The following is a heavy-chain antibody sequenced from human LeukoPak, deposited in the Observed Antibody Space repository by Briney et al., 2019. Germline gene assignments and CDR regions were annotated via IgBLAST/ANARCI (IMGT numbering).Heavy chain of an antibody. V-gene: IGHV4-39*07. D-gene: IGHD1-26*01. CDR1: GGSISTNTYY. CDR3: ARDPGGSYWYFDH. Sequence: SETLSLTCTVSGGSISTNTYYWGWIRQPPGKGLEWIGSIHYSGSTNYNPSLKSRVTISLDTSQNQFSLKLSSVTAADTAMYYCARDPGGSYWYFDHWGQGTLVTVSS. J-gene: IGHJ4*02. CDR2: IHYSGST.